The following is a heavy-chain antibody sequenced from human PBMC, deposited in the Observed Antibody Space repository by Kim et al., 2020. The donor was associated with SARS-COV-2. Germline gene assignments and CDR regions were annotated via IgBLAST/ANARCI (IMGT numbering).Heavy chain of an antibody. V-gene: IGHV3-23*01. Sequence: GGSLRLSCAASGFTFSSYAMSWVRQAPGKGLEWVAAISGSGGSTYYADAVKGRCTISRDNSKNTLYLQMNSLRAEDTAVYDCAKEIMTTLIYYYYYGMDVWGQGTTVTVSS. D-gene: IGHD4-17*01. CDR2: ISGSGGST. CDR3: AKEIMTTLIYYYYYGMDV. CDR1: GFTFSSYA. J-gene: IGHJ6*02.